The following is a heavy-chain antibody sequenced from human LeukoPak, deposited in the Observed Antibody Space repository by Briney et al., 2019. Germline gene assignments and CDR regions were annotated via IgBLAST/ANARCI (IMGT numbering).Heavy chain of an antibody. CDR3: ASVYKHGMDV. CDR2: ITPIFGTP. CDR1: GDTFSSYD. D-gene: IGHD5-24*01. Sequence: GASVKASCKASGDTFSSYDISWVRQAPGQGLEWMGGITPIFGTPNYAQKFQGRVTITADESTSTAYMELSSLRSEDTAVYYCASVYKHGMDVWGQGTTVIVSS. V-gene: IGHV1-69*13. J-gene: IGHJ6*02.